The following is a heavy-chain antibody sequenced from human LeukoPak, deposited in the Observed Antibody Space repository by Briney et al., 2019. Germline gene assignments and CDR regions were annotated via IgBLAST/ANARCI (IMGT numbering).Heavy chain of an antibody. CDR2: IYPGDSDT. CDR3: ARREYSSSWIAFDI. CDR1: GYSFTSHW. D-gene: IGHD6-13*01. J-gene: IGHJ3*02. Sequence: GESLKISCQGSGYSFTSHWIGWVRQMPGKGLEWMGIIYPGDSDTRYSPSFQGQVTISADKSISTAYLQWSSLKASDTAMYYCARREYSSSWIAFDIWGQGTMVTVSS. V-gene: IGHV5-51*01.